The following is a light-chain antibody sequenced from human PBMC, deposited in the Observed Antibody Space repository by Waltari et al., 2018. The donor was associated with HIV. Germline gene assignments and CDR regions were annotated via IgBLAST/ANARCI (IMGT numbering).Light chain of an antibody. CDR1: SNDVGGSNY. Sequence: QSALTQPPSASGSPGPSVTISCTGTSNDVGGSNYVSWYQQHPGKAPKLMIYEVSERPSGVPDRFSGSKSGNTASLTVSGLQAEDEADYYCSSYSGGNNFDVVFGGGTKLTVL. V-gene: IGLV2-8*01. CDR3: SSYSGGNNFDVV. J-gene: IGLJ2*01. CDR2: EVS.